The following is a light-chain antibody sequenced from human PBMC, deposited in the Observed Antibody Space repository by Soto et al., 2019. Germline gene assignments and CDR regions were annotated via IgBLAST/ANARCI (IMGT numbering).Light chain of an antibody. Sequence: NFMLTQPHSVSESPGKTVTSSCTRSSGSIASHYVQWYQQRPGSAPTTVIYADNQRPSGVPDRFSGSIDSSSNSASLTISGLKTEDEADYYCQSFDSSTVVFGGGTKLTVL. CDR1: SGSIASHY. J-gene: IGLJ2*01. V-gene: IGLV6-57*03. CDR3: QSFDSSTVV. CDR2: ADN.